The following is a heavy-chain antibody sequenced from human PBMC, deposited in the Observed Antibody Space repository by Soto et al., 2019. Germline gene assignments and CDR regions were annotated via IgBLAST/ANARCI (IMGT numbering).Heavy chain of an antibody. CDR3: ARGGSSSDNGMDV. CDR1: GFTFSTYS. CDR2: ISSRSYTI. Sequence: EVQLVESGGGLVQPGGSLRLSCAASGFTFSTYSMNWVRQAPGKGLAWVSYISSRSYTIYYVDSVKGRFTISRDNAKNSLYLQMNSLRDEDTAVYYCARGGSSSDNGMDVRRQGTTVTVSS. D-gene: IGHD6-6*01. J-gene: IGHJ6*02. V-gene: IGHV3-48*02.